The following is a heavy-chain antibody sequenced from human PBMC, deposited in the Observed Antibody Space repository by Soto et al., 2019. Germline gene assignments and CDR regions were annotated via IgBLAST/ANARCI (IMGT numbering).Heavy chain of an antibody. Sequence: QVQLVQSGAEVKKPGSSVKVSCKASGGTFGSYAFSWVRQAPGQGLEWMGGIIPVSGAAHYAQKFQGRVTITADESTSTAYMELSSLSSQDTAGYYCATALGCRSTSCTLDYWGQGTRVLVSS. CDR1: GGTFGSYA. CDR2: IIPVSGAA. V-gene: IGHV1-69*01. D-gene: IGHD2-2*01. CDR3: ATALGCRSTSCTLDY. J-gene: IGHJ4*02.